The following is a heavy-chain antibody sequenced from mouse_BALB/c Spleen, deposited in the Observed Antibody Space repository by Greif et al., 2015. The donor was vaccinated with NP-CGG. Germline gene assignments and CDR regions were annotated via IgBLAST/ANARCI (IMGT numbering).Heavy chain of an antibody. CDR1: GFNIKDTY. V-gene: IGHV14-3*02. CDR3: ATYYYGSSGFAY. D-gene: IGHD1-1*01. J-gene: IGHJ3*01. Sequence: SGAELVKPGASVKLSCTASGFNIKDTYMPWVKKRPEQGLEWIGRVDPANGNTKYDPKFQGKATITADTSSNTAYLQLSSLTSEDTAVYYCATYYYGSSGFAYWGQGTLVTVSA. CDR2: VDPANGNT.